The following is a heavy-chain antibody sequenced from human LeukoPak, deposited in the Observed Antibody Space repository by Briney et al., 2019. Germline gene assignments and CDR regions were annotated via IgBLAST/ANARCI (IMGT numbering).Heavy chain of an antibody. D-gene: IGHD3-10*01. Sequence: ASLKVSCKPSGYSFTDYYMHWVRQAPGHRLEWMGWINPNTDVTNSAQKFQGRVTMTRDTSISTVYMELFRLTSDDTAVYYCARKETGNYFDFWGQGTLVTVST. CDR1: GYSFTDYY. V-gene: IGHV1-2*02. CDR3: ARKETGNYFDF. J-gene: IGHJ4*02. CDR2: INPNTDVT.